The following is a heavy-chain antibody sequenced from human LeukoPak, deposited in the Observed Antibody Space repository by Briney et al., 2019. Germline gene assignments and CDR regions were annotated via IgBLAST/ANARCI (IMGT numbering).Heavy chain of an antibody. Sequence: PGGSLRLSCAASGFTFSSYWMHWVRQAPGKGLVWVSRINSDGSSTSYADSVKGRFTISRDNAKNTLYLQMNSLRAEDTAAYYCATGYGDYEIGFDYWGQGTLVTVSS. CDR1: GFTFSSYW. CDR3: ATGYGDYEIGFDY. CDR2: INSDGSST. J-gene: IGHJ4*02. V-gene: IGHV3-74*01. D-gene: IGHD4-17*01.